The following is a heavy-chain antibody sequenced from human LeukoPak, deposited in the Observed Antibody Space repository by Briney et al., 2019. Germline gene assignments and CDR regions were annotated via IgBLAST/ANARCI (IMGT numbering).Heavy chain of an antibody. V-gene: IGHV3-53*05. CDR1: GSTVSSNY. D-gene: IGHD3-10*01. CDR2: IYSGGIT. Sequence: GGSLRLSCAASGSTVSSNYMSWVRQAPGKGLEWVSVIYSGGITYYADSVKGRFTISRDNSKNTLYLQMNSLRAEDTAVYYCARGGSGSYYYYFYYMDVWGKGTTVTVSS. J-gene: IGHJ6*03. CDR3: ARGGSGSYYYYFYYMDV.